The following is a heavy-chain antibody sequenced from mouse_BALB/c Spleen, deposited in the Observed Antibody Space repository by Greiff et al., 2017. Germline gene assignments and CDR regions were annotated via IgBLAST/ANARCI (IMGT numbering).Heavy chain of an antibody. CDR1: GFTFSSYA. Sequence: EVKVVESGGGLVKPGGSLKLSCAASGFTFSSYAMSWVRQSPEKRLEWVAEISSGGSYTYYPDTVTGRFTISRDNAKNTLYLEMSSLRSEDTAMYYCARKGLRYAMDYWGQGTSVTVSS. CDR3: ARKGLRYAMDY. J-gene: IGHJ4*01. CDR2: ISSGGSYT. D-gene: IGHD1-1*01. V-gene: IGHV5-9-4*01.